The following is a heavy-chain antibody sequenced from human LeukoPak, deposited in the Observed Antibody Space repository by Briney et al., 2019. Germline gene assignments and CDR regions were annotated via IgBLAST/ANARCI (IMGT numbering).Heavy chain of an antibody. D-gene: IGHD6-19*01. CDR1: GFTFSKYW. V-gene: IGHV3-74*01. J-gene: IGHJ4*02. CDR2: INTDGTVT. CDR3: ATKQWLAPPPDS. Sequence: GGSLRLSCAASGFTFSKYWMLWVRQAPGKGLESVSRINTDGTVTTYADSVKGRFTVSRDNADNTIFLQMNSVRDEDTAVYYCATKQWLAPPPDSWGQGTPVTVSS.